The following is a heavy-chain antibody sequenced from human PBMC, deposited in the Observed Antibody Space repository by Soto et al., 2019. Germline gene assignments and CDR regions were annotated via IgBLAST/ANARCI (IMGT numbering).Heavy chain of an antibody. CDR1: GFSLSTGGVA. V-gene: IGHV2-5*02. CDR3: AHRDSTGTAFDY. Sequence: QITLKESGPTLVKPTQTLTLTCSFSGFSLSTGGVAVVWIRQPPGKALEWLGRISWDDTKRYSPSLNTRLTITKDSSKNQVVLTMTNMDPVDTATYYCAHRDSTGTAFDYWGQGALVTVSS. CDR2: ISWDDTK. D-gene: IGHD4-4*01. J-gene: IGHJ4*02.